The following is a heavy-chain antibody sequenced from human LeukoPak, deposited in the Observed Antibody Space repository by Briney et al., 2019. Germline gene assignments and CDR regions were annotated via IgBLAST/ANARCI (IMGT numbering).Heavy chain of an antibody. CDR1: GGSISSYY. Sequence: SETLSLTCTVSGGSISSYYWSWIRQPPGKGLEWIGYIYYSGSTNYNPSLKSRATISVDTSKNQFSLKLSSVTAADTAVYYCARDDRSQQLGGGYYYYGMDVWGQGTTVTVSS. CDR3: ARDDRSQQLGGGYYYYGMDV. CDR2: IYYSGST. V-gene: IGHV4-59*01. J-gene: IGHJ6*02. D-gene: IGHD6-13*01.